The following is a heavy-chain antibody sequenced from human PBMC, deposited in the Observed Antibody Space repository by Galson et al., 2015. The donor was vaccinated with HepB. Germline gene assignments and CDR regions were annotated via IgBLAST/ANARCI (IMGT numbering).Heavy chain of an antibody. J-gene: IGHJ5*02. Sequence: PALVKPTQTLTLTCTFSGFSLTTNGVGVGWIRQPPGKALEWLALIFWDDDKRYSPSLKSRLTITKDTSKNQVVLTMTNMDPVDTATYYCAHRRAGVWFDPWGQGTLVTVSS. CDR2: IFWDDDK. V-gene: IGHV2-5*02. D-gene: IGHD3-3*01. CDR3: AHRRAGVWFDP. CDR1: GFSLTTNGVG.